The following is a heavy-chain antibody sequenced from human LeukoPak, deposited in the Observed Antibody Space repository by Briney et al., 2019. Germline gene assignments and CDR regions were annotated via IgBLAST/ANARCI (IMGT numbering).Heavy chain of an antibody. D-gene: IGHD3-3*01. Sequence: SETLSLTCTVSGGSISSGSYYWSWIRQPAGKGLEWIGRIYTSGSTNYNPSLKSRVTISVDTSKNQFSLKLSSVTAADTAVYYCARVGQDDFWSGYSRRKTDINFNYWGQGTLVTVSS. CDR1: GGSISSGSYY. V-gene: IGHV4-61*02. CDR2: IYTSGST. CDR3: ARVGQDDFWSGYSRRKTDINFNY. J-gene: IGHJ4*02.